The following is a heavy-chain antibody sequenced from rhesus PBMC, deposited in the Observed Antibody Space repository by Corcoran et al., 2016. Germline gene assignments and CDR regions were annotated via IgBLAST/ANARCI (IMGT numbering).Heavy chain of an antibody. CDR1: GGSISDSYR. D-gene: IGHD2-39*01. CDR2: IYGSSTST. V-gene: IGHV4S10*01. CDR3: ARAPRTGYLLEF. J-gene: IGHJ1*01. Sequence: SLTCAVSGGSISDSYRWSWIRQPPGKGLEWIGYIYGSSTSTNYNPSLKSRVTISKDTSKNQFSLKLSSVTAADTAVYDCARAPRTGYLLEFWGQGALVTVSS.